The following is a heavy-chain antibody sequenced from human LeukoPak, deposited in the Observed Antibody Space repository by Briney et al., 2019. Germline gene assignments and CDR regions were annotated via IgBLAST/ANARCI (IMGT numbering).Heavy chain of an antibody. D-gene: IGHD3-22*01. J-gene: IGHJ4*02. Sequence: SETLSLACTVSGGSISSYYWSWIRQPPGKGLEWIGYISYSGSTNYNPSLKSRVTISVDMSKNQFSLKLSSVTAADTAVYYCARVPNYYDSSGYRRNIYFDYWGQGTLVTVSS. CDR2: ISYSGST. CDR1: GGSISSYY. CDR3: ARVPNYYDSSGYRRNIYFDY. V-gene: IGHV4-59*01.